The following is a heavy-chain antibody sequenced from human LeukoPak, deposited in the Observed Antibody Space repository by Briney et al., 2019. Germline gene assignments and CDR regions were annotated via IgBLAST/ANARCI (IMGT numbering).Heavy chain of an antibody. Sequence: GGSLRLSCAASGFTFSSYGMHWVRQAPGKGLEWVAVISYDGSNKYYADSVKGRFTISRDNSKNTLYLQMNSLRAEDTAVYYCAKDYDFWSGYFSLYFDYWGQGTLVTVSS. J-gene: IGHJ4*02. V-gene: IGHV3-30*18. CDR3: AKDYDFWSGYFSLYFDY. D-gene: IGHD3-3*01. CDR2: ISYDGSNK. CDR1: GFTFSSYG.